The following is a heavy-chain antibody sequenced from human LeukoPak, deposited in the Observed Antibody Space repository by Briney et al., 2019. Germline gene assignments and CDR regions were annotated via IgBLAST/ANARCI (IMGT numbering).Heavy chain of an antibody. Sequence: ASVKVSCKASGYTFTSYYMHWVRQAPGQGLEWMGLINPTGGSTGYAQKFQGRVTMTRDMSTSTDYMELSSLRSEDTAVYYCAREPGIAAAGTSGVWFDPWGQGTLVTVSS. CDR3: AREPGIAAAGTSGVWFDP. CDR1: GYTFTSYY. J-gene: IGHJ5*02. V-gene: IGHV1-46*01. CDR2: INPTGGST. D-gene: IGHD6-13*01.